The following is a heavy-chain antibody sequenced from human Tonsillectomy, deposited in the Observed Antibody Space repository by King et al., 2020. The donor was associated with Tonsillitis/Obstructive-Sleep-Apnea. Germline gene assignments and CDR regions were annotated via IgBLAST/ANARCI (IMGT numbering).Heavy chain of an antibody. J-gene: IGHJ4*02. Sequence: TLQESGPTLVKPTQTLTLTCTFSGFSVSTSGEGVGWIRQPPGKALEWLAVIYWDDDKGYSPSLKSRLTITKDTSKNQIVLTMTNMDPVDTATYYCAHLNDYYVSRRFYYWGQGTLVTVSS. CDR3: AHLNDYYVSRRFYY. CDR1: GFSVSTSGEG. CDR2: IYWDDDK. V-gene: IGHV2-5*02. D-gene: IGHD3-22*01.